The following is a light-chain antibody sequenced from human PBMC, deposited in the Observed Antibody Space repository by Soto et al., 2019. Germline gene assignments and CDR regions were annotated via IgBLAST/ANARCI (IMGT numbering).Light chain of an antibody. Sequence: EILLTQSPATLSLSPGERATLSCRASQSVSRYLAWYQQKPGQAPRLLIYDASNRATGIPARFSGSGSGTDFTLTISSLEPEDFAVSYCQQRSDWPSTVGGGTKVQIK. V-gene: IGKV3-11*01. CDR2: DAS. CDR3: QQRSDWPST. J-gene: IGKJ4*01. CDR1: QSVSRY.